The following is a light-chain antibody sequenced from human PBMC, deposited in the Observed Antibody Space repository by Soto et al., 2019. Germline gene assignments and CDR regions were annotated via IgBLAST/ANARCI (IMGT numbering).Light chain of an antibody. Sequence: DIHMTQSPSTLSASVGDRVTITYRASQSISSWLAWYQQKPGKAPKLLIYKASSLESGVPSRFSGSGSGTEFTLTISSLQPDDFATYYCQQYNSYSPTFGQGTKWIS. CDR3: QQYNSYSPT. J-gene: IGKJ1*01. CDR1: QSISSW. CDR2: KAS. V-gene: IGKV1-5*03.